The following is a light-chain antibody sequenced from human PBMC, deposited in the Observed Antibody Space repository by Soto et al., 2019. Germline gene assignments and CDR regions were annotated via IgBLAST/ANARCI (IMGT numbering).Light chain of an antibody. CDR2: DVT. Sequence: QSALTQPRSVSGSPGQSVTISCTGTSSDVGGYNYVSWYQQYPGKAPKLMIYDVTKRPSGVPDRFSGSKSGYTASLTISGLLAEDEADYYCCSYSGSFSFLVFGGGTKVTVL. V-gene: IGLV2-11*01. CDR3: CSYSGSFSFLV. CDR1: SSDVGGYNY. J-gene: IGLJ3*02.